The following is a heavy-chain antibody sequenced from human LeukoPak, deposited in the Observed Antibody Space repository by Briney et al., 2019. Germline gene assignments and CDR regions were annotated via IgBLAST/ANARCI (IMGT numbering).Heavy chain of an antibody. CDR3: ASAPYYYGSGSFYYYMDV. CDR1: GFTFSSYS. CDR2: ISSSSSYI. J-gene: IGHJ6*03. D-gene: IGHD3-10*01. Sequence: GGSLRLSCAASGFTFSSYSMNWVRQAPGKGLEGVSSISSSSSYINYADSVKGRFTISRDNAKNSLYLQMNSLRAEDKAVYYCASAPYYYGSGSFYYYMDVWGKGTTVTVSS. V-gene: IGHV3-21*01.